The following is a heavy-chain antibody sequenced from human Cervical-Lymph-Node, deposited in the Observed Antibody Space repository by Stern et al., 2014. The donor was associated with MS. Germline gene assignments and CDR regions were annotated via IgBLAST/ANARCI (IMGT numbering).Heavy chain of an antibody. J-gene: IGHJ4*02. Sequence: QVQLVQSGAEVKKPGASVKVSCKAAGYTFSSYGITWVRRAPGQGLEWMGWISAYNGQTSYLPKLQGRVTMTTDTSTNPTYMDLGSLRSDDTAVYYWARGGRSNSDYGDYAPDYWGQGTLVTVSP. CDR3: ARGGRSNSDYGDYAPDY. V-gene: IGHV1-18*01. CDR1: GYTFSSYG. D-gene: IGHD4-17*01. CDR2: ISAYNGQT.